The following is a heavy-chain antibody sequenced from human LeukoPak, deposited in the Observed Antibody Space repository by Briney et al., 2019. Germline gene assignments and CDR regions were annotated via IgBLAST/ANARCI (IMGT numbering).Heavy chain of an antibody. Sequence: SETLSLTCTVSGGSISSNNYYWGWIRQPPGKGLEWIGSIYYSGSTYYNPSLKSRVTISVDTSKNQFSLKLSSVTAADTAMYYCARYCGSTSCHGSFDYWGQGTLVTVSS. V-gene: IGHV4-39*01. CDR1: GGSISSNNYY. CDR2: IYYSGST. J-gene: IGHJ4*02. CDR3: ARYCGSTSCHGSFDY. D-gene: IGHD2-2*01.